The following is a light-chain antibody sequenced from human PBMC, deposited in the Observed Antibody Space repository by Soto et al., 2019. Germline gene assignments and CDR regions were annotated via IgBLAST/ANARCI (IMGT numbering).Light chain of an antibody. Sequence: QSVLTQPASVSGSPGQSITISCTGTSSDVGNYNLVSWYQQHPGKAPKLMIYEDNKRPSGVSNRFSGSKSGNTASLTISGLQAGDEADYYCCSYAGSSTYAFGTGTKLTVL. V-gene: IGLV2-23*01. J-gene: IGLJ1*01. CDR2: EDN. CDR1: SSDVGNYNL. CDR3: CSYAGSSTYA.